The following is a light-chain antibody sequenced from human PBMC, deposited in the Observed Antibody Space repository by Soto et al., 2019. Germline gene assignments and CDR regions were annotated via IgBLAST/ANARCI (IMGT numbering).Light chain of an antibody. J-gene: IGKJ4*01. V-gene: IGKV4-1*01. CDR2: WAS. Sequence: DIVMTQSTDSLAVSLGERATINCKSSRSVFYRTNSKNYLAWYQHKPGQPPKLLIYWASTRESGVPARFSGSGSGTEFNFTISSLQAEDVVVYYCQQYFSRPFTFGGGTKVEIK. CDR1: RSVFYRTNSKNY. CDR3: QQYFSRPFT.